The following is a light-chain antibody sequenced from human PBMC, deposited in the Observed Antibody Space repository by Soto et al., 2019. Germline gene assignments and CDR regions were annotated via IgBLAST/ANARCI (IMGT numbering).Light chain of an antibody. CDR3: QKSNSAPWT. CDR2: AAS. V-gene: IGKV1-27*01. Sequence: DIQMPQSPSSLSSSVGDRVTITCRASVGISNFLGWYQHKPEKVPKLLIYAASTSQSGVPSRFSGSGSRTDFTLTISSLKPEDVATYYCQKSNSAPWTLGQGTKVEIQ. J-gene: IGKJ1*01. CDR1: VGISNF.